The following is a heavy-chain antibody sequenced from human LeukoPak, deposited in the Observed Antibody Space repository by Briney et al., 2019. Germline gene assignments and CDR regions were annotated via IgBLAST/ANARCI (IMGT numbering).Heavy chain of an antibody. CDR1: GFTFRNYW. J-gene: IGHJ4*02. Sequence: PGGSLRLSCTASGFTFRNYWMSWVRQAPGKGLECVAYIKEDGSDKNHVASVKGRFTISRDNAKSSLYLQMNSLRVEDTAVYYCVRGTRSNSFWGQGTQVTVSS. D-gene: IGHD6-6*01. CDR3: VRGTRSNSF. V-gene: IGHV3-7*01. CDR2: IKEDGSDK.